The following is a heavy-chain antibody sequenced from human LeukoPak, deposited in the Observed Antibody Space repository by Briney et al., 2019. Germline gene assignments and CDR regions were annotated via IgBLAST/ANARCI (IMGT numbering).Heavy chain of an antibody. V-gene: IGHV3-21*05. Sequence: GGSLRLSCAASGLVFSSFAMNWVRQAPGKGLEWVSYISSSSYTNYADAVKGRFTISRDNAKNSLYLQMNSLRAEDTAVYYCAGDQYYYDSRPWGYFDYWGQGTLVTVSS. CDR1: GLVFSSFA. J-gene: IGHJ4*02. D-gene: IGHD3-22*01. CDR3: AGDQYYYDSRPWGYFDY. CDR2: ISSSSYT.